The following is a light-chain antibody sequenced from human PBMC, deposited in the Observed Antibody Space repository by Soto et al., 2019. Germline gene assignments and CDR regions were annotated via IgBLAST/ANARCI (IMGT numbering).Light chain of an antibody. Sequence: EIVLTQSPGTLSLSPGDRATLSCRASQSVSSNYLAWYQQKPGQAPRLLIFGASSRSTGIPDRFSGSGSGTDFTLTISRLEPEDCAVYYCQQYDTSPPLTFGGGTKVEIK. CDR3: QQYDTSPPLT. CDR2: GAS. CDR1: QSVSSNY. V-gene: IGKV3-20*01. J-gene: IGKJ4*01.